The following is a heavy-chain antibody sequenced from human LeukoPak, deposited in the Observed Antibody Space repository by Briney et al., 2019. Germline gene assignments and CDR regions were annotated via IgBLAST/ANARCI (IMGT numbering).Heavy chain of an antibody. CDR3: AKDQRIEGATSTFDY. J-gene: IGHJ4*02. D-gene: IGHD1-26*01. V-gene: IGHV1-69*01. CDR2: IIPIFGTA. CDR1: GGTFSSYA. Sequence: ASVKVSCKASGGTFSSYAISWVRQAPGQGLEWMGGIIPIFGTANYAQKFQGRVTITADESTSTAYMELSSLRSEDTAVYYCAKDQRIEGATSTFDYWGQGTLVTVSS.